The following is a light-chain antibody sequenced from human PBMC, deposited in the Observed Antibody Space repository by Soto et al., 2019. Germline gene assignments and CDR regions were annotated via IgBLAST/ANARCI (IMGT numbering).Light chain of an antibody. CDR3: QQYAGSPWT. Sequence: ENVLTQSPATLSLSPGERATLSCRASQSVSSIYLAWYQQKPGQAPRLLIYGASSRATGIPDRFSGSGSGTDFTLTISRLEPEDFAVYYCQQYAGSPWTFGQGTKVDIK. V-gene: IGKV3-20*01. CDR2: GAS. J-gene: IGKJ1*01. CDR1: QSVSSIY.